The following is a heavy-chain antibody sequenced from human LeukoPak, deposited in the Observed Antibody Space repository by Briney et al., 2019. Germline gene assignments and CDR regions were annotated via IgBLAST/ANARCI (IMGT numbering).Heavy chain of an antibody. Sequence: ASVKVSCKASGYTFTSYDINWVRQATGQGLEWMGWMNPNSGNTGYAQKFQGRVTMTRNTSISTAYMELSSLRSEDTAVYYCARALDRIAAAGCDPRGQGTLVTVSS. J-gene: IGHJ5*02. V-gene: IGHV1-8*01. CDR1: GYTFTSYD. D-gene: IGHD6-13*01. CDR3: ARALDRIAAAGCDP. CDR2: MNPNSGNT.